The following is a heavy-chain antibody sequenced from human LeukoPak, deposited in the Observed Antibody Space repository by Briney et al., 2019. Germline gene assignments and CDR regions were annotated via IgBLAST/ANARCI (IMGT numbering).Heavy chain of an antibody. J-gene: IGHJ4*02. CDR3: ARGVGYSGYDLGDLVCFDY. CDR1: GYTFTSYG. Sequence: GASVKVSCKASGYTFTSYGISWVRQAPGQGLEWMGWISAYNGNTNYAQKLQGRVTMTTDTSTSTAYMELRSLRSDDTAVYYCARGVGYSGYDLGDLVCFDYWGQGTLVTVSS. V-gene: IGHV1-18*01. CDR2: ISAYNGNT. D-gene: IGHD5-12*01.